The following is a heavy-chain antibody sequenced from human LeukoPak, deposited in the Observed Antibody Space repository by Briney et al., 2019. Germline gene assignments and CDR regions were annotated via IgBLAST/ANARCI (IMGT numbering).Heavy chain of an antibody. D-gene: IGHD7-27*01. CDR3: VRGGVWGLSSNWLEA. V-gene: IGHV3-13*04. Sequence: GGSLRLSCAASVVTFSRHDMHGVRQAAGKGLEWVSGFIPAGDRYYAESVKGRFTISRENAKSSLYLEMNSLRVGDTAVYYCVRGGVWGLSSNWLEAWGQGTLVVVSS. CDR1: VVTFSRHD. CDR2: FIPAGDR. J-gene: IGHJ5*02.